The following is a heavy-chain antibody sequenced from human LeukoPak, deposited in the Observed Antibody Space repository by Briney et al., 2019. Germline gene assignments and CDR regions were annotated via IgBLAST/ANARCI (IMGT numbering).Heavy chain of an antibody. CDR3: TTGAYYGDYAEFDY. V-gene: IGHV3-15*01. D-gene: IGHD4-17*01. CDR1: GFTFSNAW. CDR2: IKSKTDGGTT. J-gene: IGHJ4*02. Sequence: GGSLRLSCAASGFTFSNAWMSWVRQAPGKGLEWVGRIKSKTDGGTTDYAAPVKGRFTISRDDSKNTLYLQTNSLKTEDTAVYYCTTGAYYGDYAEFDYWGQGTLVTVSS.